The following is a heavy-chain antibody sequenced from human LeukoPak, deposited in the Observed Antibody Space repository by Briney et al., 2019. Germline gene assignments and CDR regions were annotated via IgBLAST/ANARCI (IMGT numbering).Heavy chain of an antibody. J-gene: IGHJ4*02. CDR3: ARDPAGDYGPSDY. CDR2: INPNSGGT. V-gene: IGHV1-2*06. Sequence: ASVKVSCKASGYTFTGYYMHWVRQAPGQGLEWMGRINPNSGGTNYAQKFQGRVTMTRDTSISTAYMELSRLRSDDTAVYYCARDPAGDYGPSDYWGQGTLVTVSS. D-gene: IGHD4-17*01. CDR1: GYTFTGYY.